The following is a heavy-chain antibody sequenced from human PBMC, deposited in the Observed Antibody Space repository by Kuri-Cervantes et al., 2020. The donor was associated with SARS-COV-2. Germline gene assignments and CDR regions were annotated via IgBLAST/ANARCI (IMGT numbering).Heavy chain of an antibody. CDR1: GGTFSSYA. CDR3: ASAHWDSSGYYPGGYYGMDV. J-gene: IGHJ6*02. CDR2: IIPIFGTA. Sequence: SVKVSCKASGGTFSSYAISWVRQAPGQGLEWMGGIIPIFGTANYAQKIQGRVTITADESTSTAYMELSSLRSEDTAVYYCASAHWDSSGYYPGGYYGMDVWGQGTMVTVSS. V-gene: IGHV1-69*13. D-gene: IGHD3-22*01.